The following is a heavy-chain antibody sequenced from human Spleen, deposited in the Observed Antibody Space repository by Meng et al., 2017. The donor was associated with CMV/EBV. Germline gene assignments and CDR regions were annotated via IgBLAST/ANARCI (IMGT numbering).Heavy chain of an antibody. J-gene: IGHJ5*02. Sequence: ASVKVSCKAFGYTFTDYYIHWVRQAPGQGLDWMGWINTHSGDTKYAQKFQGRVTMTRDTSIGTAYMELSRLRSDDTAVYYCARDGPGMAVPTWFDPWGQGTLVTVSS. CDR3: ARDGPGMAVPTWFDP. V-gene: IGHV1-2*02. CDR1: GYTFTDYY. D-gene: IGHD6-19*01. CDR2: INTHSGDT.